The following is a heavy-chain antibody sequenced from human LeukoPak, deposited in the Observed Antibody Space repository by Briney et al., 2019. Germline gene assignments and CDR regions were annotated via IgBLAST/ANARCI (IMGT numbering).Heavy chain of an antibody. CDR2: IYYSGST. Sequence: SETLSLTCTVSGGSISSSSYYWGWIRQPPGKGLEWIGSIYYSGSTYYNPSLKSRVTISVDTSKNQFSLKLSSVAAADTAVYYCARGRDVADAFDIWGQGTMVTVSS. CDR1: GGSISSSSYY. J-gene: IGHJ3*02. D-gene: IGHD2-15*01. V-gene: IGHV4-39*01. CDR3: ARGRDVADAFDI.